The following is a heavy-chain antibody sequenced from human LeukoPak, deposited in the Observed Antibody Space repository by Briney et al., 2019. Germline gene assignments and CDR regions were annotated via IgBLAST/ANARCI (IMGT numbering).Heavy chain of an antibody. J-gene: IGHJ6*03. CDR3: ARVHSGYCSSTSCYRGWYYYYMDV. Sequence: GASVKVSCKASGYTFTGYYMHWVRQAPGQGLEWMGWINPNSGGTNYAQKFQGRVTMTRDTSISTAYMELSRLRSDDTAVYYCARVHSGYCSSTSCYRGWYYYYMDVWAKGPRSPSP. CDR1: GYTFTGYY. CDR2: INPNSGGT. V-gene: IGHV1-2*02. D-gene: IGHD2-2*01.